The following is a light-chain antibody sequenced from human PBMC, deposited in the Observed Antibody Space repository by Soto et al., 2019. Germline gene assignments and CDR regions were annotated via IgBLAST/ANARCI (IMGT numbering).Light chain of an antibody. CDR1: SSDVGSSNL. CDR3: CSFARSSTSDV. J-gene: IGLJ1*01. CDR2: EGS. V-gene: IGLV2-23*01. Sequence: QSALTQPASVSGSPGQSITISCTGTSSDVGSSNLVSWYQQYPGKAPKLIIYEGSRRPSGVSGRFSGSMSGNTASLTISGLQAEDEADYYCCSFARSSTSDVLGTGTKLTVL.